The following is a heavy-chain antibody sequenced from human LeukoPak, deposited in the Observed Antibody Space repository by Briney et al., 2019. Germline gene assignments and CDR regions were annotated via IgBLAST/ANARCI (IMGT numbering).Heavy chain of an antibody. Sequence: SETLSLTCTVSGGSISTFSWSWIRQFPGKGLGWIGSIYIKSTNYNPSLKSRVAISVDTSKNQFSLRLDSVTTADTPVHYCARDTTVASGIEYWGQGTLVTVSS. CDR2: IYIKST. D-gene: IGHD6-19*01. J-gene: IGHJ4*02. CDR1: GGSISTFS. V-gene: IGHV4-59*01. CDR3: ARDTTVASGIEY.